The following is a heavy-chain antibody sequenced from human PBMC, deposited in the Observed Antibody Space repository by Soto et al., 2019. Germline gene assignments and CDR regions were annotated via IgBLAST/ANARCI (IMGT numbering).Heavy chain of an antibody. CDR3: AHRPIIVGATTLYGMDV. J-gene: IGHJ6*02. CDR1: GFSLSTSGVG. Sequence: QITLKESGPTLVKPTQTLTLTCTFSGFSLSTSGVGVGWIRQPPGKALEWLALIYWDDDKRYSPSLKSRLTITTXXSXNXXVLTMTNMDPVDTATYYCAHRPIIVGATTLYGMDVWGQGTTVTVSS. CDR2: IYWDDDK. V-gene: IGHV2-5*02. D-gene: IGHD1-26*01.